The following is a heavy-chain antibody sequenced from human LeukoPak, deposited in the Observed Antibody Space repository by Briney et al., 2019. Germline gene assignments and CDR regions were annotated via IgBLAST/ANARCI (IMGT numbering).Heavy chain of an antibody. CDR2: IYYSGST. D-gene: IGHD3-22*01. CDR1: GGSISSSSYY. V-gene: IGHV4-39*01. J-gene: IGHJ4*02. CDR3: VGYYDSSGHYFDY. Sequence: SETLSLTCTVSGGSISSSSYYWGWISQPPGKGLEWIGSIYYSGSTYYNPSLKSRVTISVDTSKNQFSLKLSSVTAADTAVYYCVGYYDSSGHYFDYWGQGTLVTVSS.